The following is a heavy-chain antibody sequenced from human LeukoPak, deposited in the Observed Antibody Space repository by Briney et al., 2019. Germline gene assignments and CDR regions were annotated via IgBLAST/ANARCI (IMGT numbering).Heavy chain of an antibody. Sequence: GGTLRLSCAASIFSFNLYGISWVRQAPGKGLEWIATISGSGTNTHYADSVKGRFTISRDNSKNTLYLQMNSLRAEDTAVYYCATASVTAYDYWGQGTLVTVSS. J-gene: IGHJ4*02. V-gene: IGHV3-23*01. CDR1: IFSFNLYG. CDR3: ATASVTAYDY. CDR2: ISGSGTNT. D-gene: IGHD2-21*02.